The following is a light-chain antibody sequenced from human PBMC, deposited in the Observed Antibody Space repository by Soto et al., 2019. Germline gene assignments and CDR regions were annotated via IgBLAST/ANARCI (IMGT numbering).Light chain of an antibody. J-gene: IGKJ1*01. Sequence: EIVMLQSPAILSVSPGERVTLSCRASQSVSQSITTNLAWYQQKPGQAPRLLIFDASARAVDIPGRFSGSKSGTEFSLTISSLQPEDFAVYYCHYYDKWPPGTFGQGTKVDIK. CDR3: HYYDKWPPGT. CDR1: QSVSQSITTN. V-gene: IGKV3D-15*01. CDR2: DAS.